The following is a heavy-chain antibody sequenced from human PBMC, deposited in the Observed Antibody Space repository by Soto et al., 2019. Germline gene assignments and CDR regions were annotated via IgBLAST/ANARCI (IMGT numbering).Heavy chain of an antibody. CDR2: ISSSTTDM. Sequence: LRLSCAASGFPFSAYNMNWVRQAPGKGLEWVSSISSSTTDMYYAESVKGRFTISRDNAKNSLYLHLKSLRAEDTAVYYCARPYSGSYSFDFWGQGTMVTVSS. D-gene: IGHD1-26*01. CDR3: ARPYSGSYSFDF. V-gene: IGHV3-21*01. CDR1: GFPFSAYN. J-gene: IGHJ4*02.